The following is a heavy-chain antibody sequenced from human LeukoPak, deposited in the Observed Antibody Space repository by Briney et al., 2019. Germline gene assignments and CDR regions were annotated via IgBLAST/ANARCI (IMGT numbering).Heavy chain of an antibody. D-gene: IGHD3-22*01. CDR1: GGSISTNNW. CDR3: AREMYDSGGYRVSYFDY. J-gene: IGHJ4*02. V-gene: IGHV4-4*02. Sequence: PSGTLSLTCAVSGGSISTNNWWTWVRQPPGKGLEWIGSMHSSGSTYYNPSLKSRVTISIGTSKNQFSLKLSSVTAADTAVYYCAREMYDSGGYRVSYFDYWGQGTLVTVSS. CDR2: MHSSGST.